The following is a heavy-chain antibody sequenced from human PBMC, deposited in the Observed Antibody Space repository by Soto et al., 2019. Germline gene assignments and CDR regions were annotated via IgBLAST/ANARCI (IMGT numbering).Heavy chain of an antibody. D-gene: IGHD6-19*01. J-gene: IGHJ6*02. CDR1: GGSISSSSYY. Sequence: QLQLQESGPGLVKPSETLSLTCTVSGGSISSSSYYWGWIRQPPGKGLEWIGSIYYSGSTYYNPSLKSRVHISVDTSKNQFSLKLSSVTAPDTAVYYCARHGFSRGWSKPRHSYYYYGMDVWGQGTTVTVSS. CDR2: IYYSGST. CDR3: ARHGFSRGWSKPRHSYYYYGMDV. V-gene: IGHV4-39*01.